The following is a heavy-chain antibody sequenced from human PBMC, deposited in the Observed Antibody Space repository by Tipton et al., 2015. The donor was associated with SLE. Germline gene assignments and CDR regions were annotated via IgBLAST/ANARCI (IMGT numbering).Heavy chain of an antibody. D-gene: IGHD4-11*01. Sequence: SLRLSCAASGFTFSSFGIHWVRQAPGKGLEWVAVISYDGSNKYYADSVKGRITIFRDNSKNTLYLQMKSLRAEDTAVYYCARSSAVTTNWFDPWGQGTLVTVSS. CDR2: ISYDGSNK. J-gene: IGHJ5*02. CDR3: ARSSAVTTNWFDP. CDR1: GFTFSSFG. V-gene: IGHV3-30*03.